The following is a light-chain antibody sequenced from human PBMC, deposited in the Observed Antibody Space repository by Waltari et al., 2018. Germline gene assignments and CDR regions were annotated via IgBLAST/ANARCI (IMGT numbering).Light chain of an antibody. V-gene: IGLV1-44*01. J-gene: IGLJ2*01. Sequence: QSVLTQPPSASGTPGQRVTISCSGSSSNIGRNTVNWYQQLPGTAPKLHIYSNNQRPSGVPDLFSGSKSGTSAYLAISGLQSEDEADYDWAAWDDSLNGVVFGGGTKLTVL. CDR3: AAWDDSLNGVV. CDR1: SSNIGRNT. CDR2: SNN.